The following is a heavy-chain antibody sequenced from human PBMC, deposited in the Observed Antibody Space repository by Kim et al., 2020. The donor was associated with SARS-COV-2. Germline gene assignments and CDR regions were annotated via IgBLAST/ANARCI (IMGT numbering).Heavy chain of an antibody. J-gene: IGHJ4*02. V-gene: IGHV4-59*13. CDR1: GGSISSYY. CDR3: ARGDYDILTGQTSLLDY. Sequence: SETLSLTCTVSGGSISSYYWSWIRQPPGKGLEWIGYIYYSGSTNYNPSLKSRVTISVDTSKNQFSLKLSSVTAADTAVYYCARGDYDILTGQTSLLDYWGQGTLVTVSS. CDR2: IYYSGST. D-gene: IGHD3-9*01.